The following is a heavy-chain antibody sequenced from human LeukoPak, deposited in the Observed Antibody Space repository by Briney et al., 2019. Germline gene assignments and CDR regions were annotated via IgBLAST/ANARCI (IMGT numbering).Heavy chain of an antibody. Sequence: PGGSLRLSCAASGXTVSSNFMSWVRQAPGKGLEWVSSISGSGGSTYYADSVQGRFTISRDNSKNTLFLQMNSLRAEDTAVYYCAKDQGLIDPFDYWGQGTLVTVSS. CDR2: ISGSGGST. CDR3: AKDQGLIDPFDY. D-gene: IGHD6-19*01. CDR1: GXTVSSNF. V-gene: IGHV3-23*01. J-gene: IGHJ4*02.